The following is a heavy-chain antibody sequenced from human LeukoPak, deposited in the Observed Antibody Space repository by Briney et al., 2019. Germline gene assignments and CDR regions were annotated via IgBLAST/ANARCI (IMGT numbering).Heavy chain of an antibody. D-gene: IGHD3-22*01. CDR1: GGSFSGYY. CDR3: ARLYYYDSSGYYDY. Sequence: PSETLSLTCAVYGGSFSGYYWSWIRQPPGKGLEWIGEINHSGSTNYNPSLKSRVTISVDTSKNQSSLKLSSVTAADTAVYYCARLYYYDSSGYYDYWGQGTLVTVSS. J-gene: IGHJ4*02. V-gene: IGHV4-34*01. CDR2: INHSGST.